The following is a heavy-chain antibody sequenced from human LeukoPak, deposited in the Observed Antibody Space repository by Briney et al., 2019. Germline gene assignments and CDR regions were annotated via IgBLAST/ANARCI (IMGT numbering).Heavy chain of an antibody. J-gene: IGHJ4*02. V-gene: IGHV3-30*02. D-gene: IGHD7-27*01. CDR2: IRYDGSNK. Sequence: GGSLRLSCAASGFTFSSYGMHWVRQAPGKGLEWVAFIRYDGSNKYFADSVKGRFTISRDNSKNTLYLQMNSLRAEDTAVYYCAKAGLGIRGKFDYWGQGTLVTVSS. CDR1: GFTFSSYG. CDR3: AKAGLGIRGKFDY.